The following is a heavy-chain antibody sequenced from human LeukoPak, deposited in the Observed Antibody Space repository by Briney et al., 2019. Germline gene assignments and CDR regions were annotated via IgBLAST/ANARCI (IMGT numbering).Heavy chain of an antibody. CDR2: IYTSGST. D-gene: IGHD3-9*01. J-gene: IGHJ5*02. CDR1: GGSISSGSYY. Sequence: SETLSLTCTVSGGSISSGSYYWSWIRQPAGKGLEWIGRIYTSGSTNYNPSLKSRVTISVDTSKNQFSLKLSSVTAADTAVYYCARVREDYDILTGYQYNWFDPWGQGTLVTVSS. V-gene: IGHV4-61*02. CDR3: ARVREDYDILTGYQYNWFDP.